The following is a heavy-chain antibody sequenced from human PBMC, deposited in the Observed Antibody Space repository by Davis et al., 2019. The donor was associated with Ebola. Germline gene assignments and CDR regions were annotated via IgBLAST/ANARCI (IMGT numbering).Heavy chain of an antibody. Sequence: PSETLSLTCTVSGGSISSGGYYWSWIRQHPGKGLEWIGYIYYSGSTYYNPSLKSRVTVSVDTSKNQFSLKLSSVTAADTAVYYCARGEAIFGVVSSYYYYGMDVWGQGTTVTVSS. J-gene: IGHJ6*02. D-gene: IGHD3-3*01. CDR1: GGSISSGGYY. V-gene: IGHV4-31*03. CDR3: ARGEAIFGVVSSYYYYGMDV. CDR2: IYYSGST.